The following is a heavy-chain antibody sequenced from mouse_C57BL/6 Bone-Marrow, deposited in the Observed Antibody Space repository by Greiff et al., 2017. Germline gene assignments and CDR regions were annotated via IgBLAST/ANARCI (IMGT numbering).Heavy chain of an antibody. D-gene: IGHD2-4*01. V-gene: IGHV1-64*01. Sequence: QVQLQQPGAELVKPGASVKLSCKASGYTFTSYWMHWVKQRPGQGLEWIGRIHPNSGSTNYNEKFKSKATLTVDKSSSTAYMQLSSLTSEDSAVYYCARRGTYDYGDYGGQGTTLTVSS. CDR2: IHPNSGST. J-gene: IGHJ2*01. CDR3: ARRGTYDYGDY. CDR1: GYTFTSYW.